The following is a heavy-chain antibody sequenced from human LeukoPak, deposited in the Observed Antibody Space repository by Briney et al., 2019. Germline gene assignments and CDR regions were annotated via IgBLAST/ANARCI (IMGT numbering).Heavy chain of an antibody. J-gene: IGHJ4*02. D-gene: IGHD3-9*01. V-gene: IGHV4-4*07. Sequence: SETLSLTCTVSGGSISSYYWSWIRQPAGKGLEWIGRIYTSGSTNYNPSLKSRVTMSVDTSKNQFSLKLSSVTAADTAVYYCARKPLRYFDWSSRASFDYWGQGTLVTVSS. CDR3: ARKPLRYFDWSSRASFDY. CDR1: GGSISSYY. CDR2: IYTSGST.